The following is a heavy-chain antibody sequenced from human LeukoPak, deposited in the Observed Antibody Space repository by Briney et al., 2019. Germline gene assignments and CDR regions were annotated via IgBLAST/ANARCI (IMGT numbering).Heavy chain of an antibody. V-gene: IGHV4-39*07. D-gene: IGHD3-16*01. CDR1: GGSISSSSYY. J-gene: IGHJ4*02. CDR3: AREGGGLRY. Sequence: NSSETLSLTCTVSGGSISSSSYYWGWIRQPPGKGLEWIGSIYYSGSTYYNPSLKSRVTISVDTSKNQFSLKLSSVTAADTAVYYCAREGGGLRYWGQGTLVTVSS. CDR2: IYYSGST.